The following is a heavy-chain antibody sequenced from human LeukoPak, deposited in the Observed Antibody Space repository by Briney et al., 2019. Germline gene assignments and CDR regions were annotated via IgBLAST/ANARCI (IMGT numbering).Heavy chain of an antibody. D-gene: IGHD3-10*01. Sequence: SQTLSLTCTVSGGSISSGDYYWSWIRQPPGKGLEWIGYIYYSGSTYYNPSLKSRVTISVDTPKNQFSLKLSSVTAADTAVYYCARAMVRGVKKIDYWGQGTLVTVSS. J-gene: IGHJ4*02. CDR3: ARAMVRGVKKIDY. CDR1: GGSISSGDYY. CDR2: IYYSGST. V-gene: IGHV4-30-4*01.